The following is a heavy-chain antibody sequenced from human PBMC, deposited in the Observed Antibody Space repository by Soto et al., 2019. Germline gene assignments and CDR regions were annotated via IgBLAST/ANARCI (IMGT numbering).Heavy chain of an antibody. V-gene: IGHV1-46*01. CDR2: INPSGGST. Sequence: ASVKVSCKASGYTFTSYYMHWVRQAPGRGLEWMGIINPSGGSTSYAQKFQGRVTMTRDTSTSTVYMELSSLRSEDTAVYYCARDLDSSGWYDAFDIWGQGTMVTVSS. CDR1: GYTFTSYY. CDR3: ARDLDSSGWYDAFDI. J-gene: IGHJ3*02. D-gene: IGHD6-19*01.